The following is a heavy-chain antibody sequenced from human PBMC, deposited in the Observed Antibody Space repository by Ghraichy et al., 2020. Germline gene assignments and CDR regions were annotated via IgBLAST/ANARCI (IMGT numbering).Heavy chain of an antibody. D-gene: IGHD6-6*01. Sequence: GGSLRLSCAASGFTFSSYAMSWVRQAPGKGLEWVSAISGSGGSTYYADSVKGRFTISRDNSKNTLYLQMNSMRAEDTAVYYCAKLDVWGLSLHSSSSWYFDPWCRGTLVTVSS. V-gene: IGHV3-23*01. CDR2: ISGSGGST. J-gene: IGHJ2*01. CDR1: GFTFSSYA. CDR3: AKLDVWGLSLHSSSSWYFDP.